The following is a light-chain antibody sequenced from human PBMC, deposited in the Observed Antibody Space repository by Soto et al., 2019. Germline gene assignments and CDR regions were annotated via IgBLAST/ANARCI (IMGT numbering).Light chain of an antibody. CDR1: QSVLFTSNNKYY. Sequence: DIVMTQSPDSLAVSLGERATINCKSSQSVLFTSNNKYYLAWYQQKPGQPPKVLIYWASTRESRVPGRFSGSASTTDFPLTSSSMQAEDVAVYYCQQYKTVPYTLGQGTKLEIK. CDR2: WAS. J-gene: IGKJ2*01. V-gene: IGKV4-1*01. CDR3: QQYKTVPYT.